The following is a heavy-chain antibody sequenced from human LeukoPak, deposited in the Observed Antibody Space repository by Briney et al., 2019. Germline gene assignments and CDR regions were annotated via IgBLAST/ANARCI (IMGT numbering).Heavy chain of an antibody. CDR1: GYTFTSYD. D-gene: IGHD6-13*01. Sequence: ASVKVSCKASGYTFTSYDINWVRQATGQGLEWMGWMNPNSGNTGYAQKFQGRVTMTRNTSISTAYMELSSVTEADTAVYYCARDSSSWYAAFDYWGQGPLAT. V-gene: IGHV1-8*01. CDR3: ARDSSSWYAAFDY. J-gene: IGHJ4*02. CDR2: MNPNSGNT.